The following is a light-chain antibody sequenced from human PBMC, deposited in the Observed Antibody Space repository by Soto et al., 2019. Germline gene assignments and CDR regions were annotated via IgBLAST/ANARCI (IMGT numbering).Light chain of an antibody. Sequence: EIVMTQSPATLSVSPGGSATLSCRASQHVSSNFAWYRQKPDQAPTLLIYRASTRATGIPARFSGSGSGTEFTLTISSLQSEDFAIYYCQQYNNWPYTFGKGTKLEIK. CDR1: QHVSSN. CDR2: RAS. CDR3: QQYNNWPYT. J-gene: IGKJ2*01. V-gene: IGKV3-15*01.